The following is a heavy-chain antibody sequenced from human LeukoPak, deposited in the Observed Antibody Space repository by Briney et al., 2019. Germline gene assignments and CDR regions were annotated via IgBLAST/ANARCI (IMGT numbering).Heavy chain of an antibody. D-gene: IGHD3-10*01. CDR1: GGSISSSSYY. CDR3: AREVYGSGANWFDP. Sequence: SETLSLTCTVSGGSISSSSYYWSWIRQPPGKGLEWIGYIYYSGSTNYNPSLKSRVTISVDTSKNQFSLKLSSVTAADTAVYYCAREVYGSGANWFDPWGQGTLVTVSS. CDR2: IYYSGST. J-gene: IGHJ5*02. V-gene: IGHV4-61*01.